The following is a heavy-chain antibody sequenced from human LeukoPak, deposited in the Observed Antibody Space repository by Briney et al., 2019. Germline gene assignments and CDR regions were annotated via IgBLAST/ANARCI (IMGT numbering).Heavy chain of an antibody. Sequence: ASVKVSCKASGYTFTGYYMHWVRQAPGQGLEWMGWINPNSGGTNYAQKFQGRVTMTRHTSISTAYMELSRLRSDDTAVYYCARIKVVRGAKPHYFDYWGQGTLVTVSS. D-gene: IGHD3-10*01. V-gene: IGHV1-2*02. CDR3: ARIKVVRGAKPHYFDY. CDR1: GYTFTGYY. J-gene: IGHJ4*02. CDR2: INPNSGGT.